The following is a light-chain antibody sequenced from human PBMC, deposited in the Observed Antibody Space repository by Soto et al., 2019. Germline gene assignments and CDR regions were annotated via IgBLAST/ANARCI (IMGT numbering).Light chain of an antibody. CDR1: RSISSW. Sequence: DIQMTQSPSTLSASVGDRVTITCRASRSISSWLAWYQQKPGKPPKLLIYDASSFEGGVPSRFSGSGSGTEFTLTISRLQPDDSATYYCQQYNNYWTFGQGTKVEIK. V-gene: IGKV1-5*01. CDR3: QQYNNYWT. J-gene: IGKJ1*01. CDR2: DAS.